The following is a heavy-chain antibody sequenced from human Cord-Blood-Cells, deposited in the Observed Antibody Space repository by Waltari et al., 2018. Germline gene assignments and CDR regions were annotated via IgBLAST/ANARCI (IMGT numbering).Heavy chain of an antibody. D-gene: IGHD3-3*01. CDR2: IYHSGST. J-gene: IGHJ4*02. CDR3: ARAASVYDFWSGYYDY. Sequence: QVQLQESGPGLVKPSETLSLTCTVSGYSISSGYYWGWLRQPPGKGLEWIGSIYHSGSTCYNPSLNSRVTISVDTSKNQFSLKLSSVTAADTAVYYCARAASVYDFWSGYYDYWGQGTLVTVSS. V-gene: IGHV4-38-2*02. CDR1: GYSISSGYY.